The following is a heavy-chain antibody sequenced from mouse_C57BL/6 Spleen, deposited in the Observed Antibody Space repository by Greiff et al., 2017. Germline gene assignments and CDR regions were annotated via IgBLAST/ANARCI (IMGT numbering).Heavy chain of an antibody. CDR3: ARIYDYDESGYAMDY. J-gene: IGHJ4*01. Sequence: EVKLVESGGGLVKPGGSLKLSCAASGFNFSDYGMHWVRKAPEKGLEWVAYISSGSSSIYYADTVKGRFTISRDNAKNTLFLHMTSLRSEDTAMYYCARIYDYDESGYAMDYWVQGTSVTVSP. V-gene: IGHV5-17*01. CDR2: ISSGSSSI. CDR1: GFNFSDYG. D-gene: IGHD2-4*01.